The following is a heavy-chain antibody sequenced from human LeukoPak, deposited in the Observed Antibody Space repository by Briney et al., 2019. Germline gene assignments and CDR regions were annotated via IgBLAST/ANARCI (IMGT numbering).Heavy chain of an antibody. D-gene: IGHD2-21*02. J-gene: IGHJ4*02. CDR1: GFTFSSYE. CDR3: AKDPGICGGDCYFTPDY. CDR2: ISSSGTTI. Sequence: PGGSLRLSCAASGFTFSSYEMNWVRQAPGKGLEWVSYISSSGTTIYYADSVKGRFTISRDNAKNSLYLQMNSLRAEDTAVYYCAKDPGICGGDCYFTPDYWGQGTLVTVSS. V-gene: IGHV3-48*03.